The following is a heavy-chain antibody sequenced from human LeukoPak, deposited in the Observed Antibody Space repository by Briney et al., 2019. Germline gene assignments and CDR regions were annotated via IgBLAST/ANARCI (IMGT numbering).Heavy chain of an antibody. D-gene: IGHD6-19*01. CDR3: ATGGAYSSVDY. CDR1: GGSISSYY. V-gene: IGHV4-59*01. Sequence: PSETLSLTCTVSGGSISSYYWSWIRQPPGKGLEWIGCIYYTGSTNYNPSLKSRVTISVDPSKNQFSLKLSSVTAAATAVYYCATGGAYSSVDYWGQGTLVTVSS. J-gene: IGHJ4*02. CDR2: IYYTGST.